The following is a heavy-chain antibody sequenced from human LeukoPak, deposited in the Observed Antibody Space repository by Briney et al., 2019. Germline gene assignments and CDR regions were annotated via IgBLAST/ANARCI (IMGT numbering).Heavy chain of an antibody. CDR2: ISAYNGNT. D-gene: IGHD3-10*01. CDR3: ARSPHGSGNSYYFDY. V-gene: IGHV1-18*01. CDR1: GYTFTSYG. J-gene: IGHJ4*02. Sequence: ASVKVSCKASGYTFTSYGISWVRQAPGQGLEWMGWISAYNGNTNYAQKLQGRVTMTTDTSTSTAYMELRSLRSDDTAVYYCARSPHGSGNSYYFDYWGQGTLVTVSS.